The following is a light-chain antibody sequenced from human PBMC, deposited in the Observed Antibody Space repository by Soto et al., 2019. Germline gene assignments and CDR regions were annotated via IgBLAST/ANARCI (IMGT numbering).Light chain of an antibody. CDR3: SSFTTNTVVV. CDR2: NVN. V-gene: IGLV2-14*01. Sequence: QSALIQPPSVSGSPGQSVTISCTGTSSDVGSYDYVSWYQQHPGTVPKPMIYNVNTQPSGISSRFSGSKSGNTASLTISGLQTDDEASYFCSSFTTNTVVVFGGGTKLTVL. CDR1: SSDVGSYDY. J-gene: IGLJ2*01.